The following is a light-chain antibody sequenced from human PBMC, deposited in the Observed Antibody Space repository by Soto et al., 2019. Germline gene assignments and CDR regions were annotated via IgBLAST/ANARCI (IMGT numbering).Light chain of an antibody. V-gene: IGLV2-14*01. CDR1: SSDVGGYDH. CDR2: GVG. CDR3: SSYTVTSTLV. Sequence: QSVLTQPASMSGSPGQSIAISCTGTSSDVGGYDHVSWYQQYPGKAPRLMIYGVGNRPSGISDRFSGSKSGNTASLTISGLQAEDEADYYCSSYTVTSTLVFGSGTKVTVL. J-gene: IGLJ1*01.